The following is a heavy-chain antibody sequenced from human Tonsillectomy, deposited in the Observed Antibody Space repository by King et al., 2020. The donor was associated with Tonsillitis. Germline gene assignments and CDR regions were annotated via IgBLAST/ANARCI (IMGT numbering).Heavy chain of an antibody. CDR1: GYTFSSYG. CDR3: ARLNGDLLYRFDP. D-gene: IGHD3-10*01. Sequence: QLVQSGAEVKKPGASVKVSCKASGYTFSSYGISWVRQAPGQGLEWMGWISGYNGNTNYPQKLQGRVTMTTDTTTSTAYLELRSLRSDDTAVYYCARLNGDLLYRFDPWGQGTLVTVSS. V-gene: IGHV1-18*04. CDR2: ISGYNGNT. J-gene: IGHJ5*02.